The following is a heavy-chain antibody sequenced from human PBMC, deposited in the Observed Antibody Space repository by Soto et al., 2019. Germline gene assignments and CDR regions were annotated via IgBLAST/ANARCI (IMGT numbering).Heavy chain of an antibody. D-gene: IGHD1-26*01. CDR2: ISGYNSNT. V-gene: IGHV1-18*01. CDR3: GRERQWEPVPY. J-gene: IGHJ4*02. CDR1: GYSLSNYG. Sequence: ASVNVACKASGYSLSNYGSTWVRQAPGQGLEWMGWISGYNSNTNYAQKFEGRVRMTKDTTRSTAYLEVRSLRFDDTAVYYCGRERQWEPVPYWGQGTPVTVSS.